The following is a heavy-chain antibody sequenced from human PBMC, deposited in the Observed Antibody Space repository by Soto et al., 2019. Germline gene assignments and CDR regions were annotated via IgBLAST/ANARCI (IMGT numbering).Heavy chain of an antibody. CDR1: VGSISSYY. CDR3: ARGITIFGVVALTYMDV. Sequence: PSETLSLTCTVSVGSISSYYWSWIRQPPGKGLEWIGYIYYSGSTNYNPSLKSRVTISVDTSKNQFSLKLSSVTAADTAVYYCARGITIFGVVALTYMDVWGKGTTVTVSS. CDR2: IYYSGST. V-gene: IGHV4-59*12. D-gene: IGHD3-3*01. J-gene: IGHJ6*03.